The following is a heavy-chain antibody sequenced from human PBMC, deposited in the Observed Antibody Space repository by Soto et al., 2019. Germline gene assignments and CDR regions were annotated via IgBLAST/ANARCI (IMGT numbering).Heavy chain of an antibody. V-gene: IGHV1-3*01. CDR2: INAGNGNT. CDR1: GYTFTSYA. CDR3: ARDAGILWYYFDY. Sequence: QVQLVQSGAEVKKPGASVKVSCKASGYTFTSYAMHWVRQAPGQRLEWMGWINAGNGNTKYSQKFQGRVTITRDTSASTAYMELSSLRSEDMAVYYCARDAGILWYYFDYWGQGTLVTVSS. J-gene: IGHJ4*02. D-gene: IGHD2-21*01.